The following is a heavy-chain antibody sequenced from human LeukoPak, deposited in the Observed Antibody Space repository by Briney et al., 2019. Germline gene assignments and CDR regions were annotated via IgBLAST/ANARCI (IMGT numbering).Heavy chain of an antibody. D-gene: IGHD4-23*01. V-gene: IGHV1-2*02. CDR3: ARTQTLDY. Sequence: ASVKVSCKASGYTFTGYYMHWVRQAPGQGLEWMGWINPNSGGTNYAQKFQGRATMTRDTSITTAYMELSGLRSDDTAVYYCARTQTLDYWGQGTLVTVSS. J-gene: IGHJ4*02. CDR1: GYTFTGYY. CDR2: INPNSGGT.